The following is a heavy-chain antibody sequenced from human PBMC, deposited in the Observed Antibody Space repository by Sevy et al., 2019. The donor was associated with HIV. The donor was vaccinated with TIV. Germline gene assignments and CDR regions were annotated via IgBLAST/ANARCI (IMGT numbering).Heavy chain of an antibody. CDR2: ISYDGSNK. V-gene: IGHV3-30*18. CDR1: GFTFSDYG. D-gene: IGHD2-15*01. Sequence: GGSLRLSCAASGFTFSDYGMNWFRQAPGRGLEWVAVISYDGSNKYYSDSVKGRFTISRDNSKETLFLQMNSLRAEDTAVYYCAKVRCRFCSGGSSYYFDNWGQGTLVTVSS. CDR3: AKVRCRFCSGGSSYYFDN. J-gene: IGHJ4*02.